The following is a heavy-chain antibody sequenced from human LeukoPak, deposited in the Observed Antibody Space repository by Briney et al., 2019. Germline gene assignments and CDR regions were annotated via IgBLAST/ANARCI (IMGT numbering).Heavy chain of an antibody. Sequence: PGGSLRLSCAASGFTFDDYAMHWVRQAPGKGLEWVSGIRWNSGSIGYAGSVKGRFTISRDNAKNSLYLQMNSLRAEDTALYYCAKAPYYVGATPYYFDYWGQGTLVTVSS. CDR1: GFTFDDYA. CDR2: IRWNSGSI. J-gene: IGHJ4*02. CDR3: AKAPYYVGATPYYFDY. D-gene: IGHD1-26*01. V-gene: IGHV3-9*01.